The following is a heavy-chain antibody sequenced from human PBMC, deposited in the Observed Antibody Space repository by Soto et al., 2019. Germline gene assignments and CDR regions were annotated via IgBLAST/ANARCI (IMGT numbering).Heavy chain of an antibody. D-gene: IGHD6-6*01. Sequence: GGSLRLSCAASGFTFSSYNMHWVRQAPGKGLEWVAVTWYDGSSEYYADSVKGRFTISRDNSKNTLYLQMNSLRAEDTAVYFCARGSVAADSYYYYNMDVWGKGTTVTVSS. J-gene: IGHJ6*03. V-gene: IGHV3-33*01. CDR2: TWYDGSSE. CDR3: ARGSVAADSYYYYNMDV. CDR1: GFTFSSYN.